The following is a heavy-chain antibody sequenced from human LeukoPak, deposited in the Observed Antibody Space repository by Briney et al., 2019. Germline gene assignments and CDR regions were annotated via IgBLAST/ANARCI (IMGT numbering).Heavy chain of an antibody. J-gene: IGHJ4*02. D-gene: IGHD6-13*01. CDR1: GFTFSSYA. CDR3: AKVETAAAATLRGFDY. V-gene: IGHV3-23*01. Sequence: GGSLRLSCAASGFTFSSYAMSWVRQAPGRGWSGSLGGSGGSTYYADSVKGRFTISRDNSKNTLYLQMNSLRAEDTAVYYCAKVETAAAATLRGFDYWGQGTLVTVSS. CDR2: GGSGGST.